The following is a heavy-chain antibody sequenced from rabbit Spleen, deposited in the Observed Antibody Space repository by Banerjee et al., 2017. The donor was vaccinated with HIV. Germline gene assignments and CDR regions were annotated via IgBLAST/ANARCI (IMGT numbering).Heavy chain of an antibody. J-gene: IGHJ4*01. V-gene: IGHV1S45*01. D-gene: IGHD4-2*01. Sequence: QEQLVESGGGLVKPGASLTMTCKASGLDFSINFWICWVRQAPGKGLEWIACIDVTKNGTTYYANWAKGRFTISKTSSTSVTLQLNSLTAADTATYFCARDAAGREDFNLWGPGTLVTVS. CDR3: ARDAAGREDFNL. CDR1: GLDFSINFW. CDR2: IDVTKNGTT.